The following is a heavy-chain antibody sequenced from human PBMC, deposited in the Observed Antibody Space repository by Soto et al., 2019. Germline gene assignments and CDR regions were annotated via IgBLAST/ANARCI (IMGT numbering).Heavy chain of an antibody. Sequence: ASVKVSCKASGYTFTSYGISWVRQAPGQGLEWMGWISAYNGNTNYAQKLQGRVTMTTDTSTSTAYMELRSLRSDDTAVYYCAREWRYYDIWTGYYDLNWFDPWGQGTLVTVSS. CDR1: GYTFTSYG. V-gene: IGHV1-18*01. J-gene: IGHJ5*02. CDR2: ISAYNGNT. CDR3: AREWRYYDIWTGYYDLNWFDP. D-gene: IGHD3-9*01.